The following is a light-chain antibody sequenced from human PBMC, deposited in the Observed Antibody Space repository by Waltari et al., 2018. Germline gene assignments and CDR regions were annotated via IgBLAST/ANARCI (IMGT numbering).Light chain of an antibody. CDR2: EGS. J-gene: IGLJ2*01. V-gene: IGLV2-23*01. Sequence: QSALTQPASVSGSPGPSITISCTGTSSYVWSYNLFSWYQQHPGKAPKLMIYEGSKRPSGVSNRFSGSKSGNTASLTISGLQAEDEADYYCCSYAGSSTYVVFGGGTKLTVL. CDR3: CSYAGSSTYVV. CDR1: SSYVWSYNL.